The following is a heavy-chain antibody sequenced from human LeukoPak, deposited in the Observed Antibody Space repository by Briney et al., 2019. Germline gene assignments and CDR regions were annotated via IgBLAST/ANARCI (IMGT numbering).Heavy chain of an antibody. D-gene: IGHD5-12*01. CDR3: ANGGYSGYDPYYFDY. CDR1: GFTVSSNY. V-gene: IGHV3-53*01. CDR2: IYSGGST. Sequence: GSLRLSCAASGFTVSSNYMSWVRQAPGKGLEWVSVIYSGGSTYYADSVKGRFTISRDNSKNTLYLQMNSLRAEDTAVYYCANGGYSGYDPYYFDYWGQGTLVTVSS. J-gene: IGHJ4*02.